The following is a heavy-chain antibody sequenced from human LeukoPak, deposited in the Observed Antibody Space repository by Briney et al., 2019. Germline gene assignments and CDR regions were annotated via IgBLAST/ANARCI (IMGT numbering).Heavy chain of an antibody. Sequence: GESLKISCKGSGYSFTSYWIGWVRQMPGKVLEWMGIIYPGDSDTRYSPSFQGQVTISADKSISTAYLQWSSLKASDTAMYYCARGPKAYCGGDCYSTNYYYYYMDVWGKGTTVTVSS. CDR1: GYSFTSYW. CDR2: IYPGDSDT. D-gene: IGHD2-21*02. J-gene: IGHJ6*03. V-gene: IGHV5-51*01. CDR3: ARGPKAYCGGDCYSTNYYYYYMDV.